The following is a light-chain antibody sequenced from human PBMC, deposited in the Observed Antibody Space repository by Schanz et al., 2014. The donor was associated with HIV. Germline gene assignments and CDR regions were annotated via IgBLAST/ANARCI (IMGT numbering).Light chain of an antibody. V-gene: IGKV1-39*01. CDR1: QFIASY. J-gene: IGKJ2*01. CDR3: QQSYSAPYT. CDR2: GAS. Sequence: IQMTQSPSTVSASVGDSVTISCRASQFIASYLSWYQQNPGEAPKLLIYGASSLQSGVPSRFSGSGSATDFTLTVSSLQPEDFTTYFCQQSYSAPYTFGQGTRLEIK.